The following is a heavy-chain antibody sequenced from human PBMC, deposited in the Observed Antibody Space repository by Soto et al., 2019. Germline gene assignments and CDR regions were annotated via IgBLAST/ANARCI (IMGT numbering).Heavy chain of an antibody. CDR1: GYTFTGYY. CDR3: ARGGGVGTVMGPPWPCWY. CDR2: INPNSGGT. V-gene: IGHV1-2*04. Sequence: ASVKVSCKASGYTFTGYYMHWVRQAPGQGLEWMGWINPNSGGTNYAQKFQGWVTMTRDTSISTAYMELSRLRSDDTAVYYCARGGGVGTVMGPPWPCWYWGQGTLVTVS. D-gene: IGHD5-18*01. J-gene: IGHJ4*02.